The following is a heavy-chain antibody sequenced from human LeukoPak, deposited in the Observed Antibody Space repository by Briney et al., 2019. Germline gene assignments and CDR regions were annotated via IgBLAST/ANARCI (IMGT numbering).Heavy chain of an antibody. V-gene: IGHV3-23*01. D-gene: IGHD2-8*01. CDR3: AKDLTLMVYATDAFDI. CDR1: GFTFSSYA. CDR2: ISGSGGST. J-gene: IGHJ3*02. Sequence: GGSLRLSCAASGFTFSSYAMSWVRQAPGKGLEWVSAISGSGGSTYYADSVKGRFTISRDNSKNTLYLQMNSLRAEDTAVYYCAKDLTLMVYATDAFDIWGQGTMVTVSS.